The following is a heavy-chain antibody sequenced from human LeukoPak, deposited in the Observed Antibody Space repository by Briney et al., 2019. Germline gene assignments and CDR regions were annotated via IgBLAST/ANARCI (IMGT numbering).Heavy chain of an antibody. Sequence: GGSLRHSCAATGFTFSSYSMNWVRQAPGKRLEWVSSISSSSSYIYYADSVKGRFTISRDNAKNSLYLQMNSLRAEDTAVYYCASLLESWGEDYWGQGTLVTVSS. J-gene: IGHJ4*02. CDR2: ISSSSSYI. D-gene: IGHD3-16*01. CDR3: ASLLESWGEDY. V-gene: IGHV3-21*01. CDR1: GFTFSSYS.